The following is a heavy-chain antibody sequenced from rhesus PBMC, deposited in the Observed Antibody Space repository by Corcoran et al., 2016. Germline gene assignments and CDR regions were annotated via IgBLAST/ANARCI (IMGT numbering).Heavy chain of an antibody. Sequence: QVKLQQWGEGLVKPAETLSLTCAVYGGSISGYYYWSWIRQPPGKGLEWIGYIYGNSASTNPTPSLKNRVIISKCTSQNHLSLNLISTTTADTSVYYCAGPLPPQTRYLLSSFCGPRVLVSVSS. CDR2: IYGNSAST. CDR1: GGSISGYYY. CDR3: AGPLPPQTRYLLSSF. D-gene: IGHD3-40*01. V-gene: IGHV4-73*01. J-gene: IGHJ5-1*01.